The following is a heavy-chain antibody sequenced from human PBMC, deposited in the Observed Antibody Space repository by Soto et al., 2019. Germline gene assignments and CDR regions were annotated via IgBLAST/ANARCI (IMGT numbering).Heavy chain of an antibody. Sequence: SSVKVSCKASGYPFTSYGISWVRQAPGQGLEWMGWISAYNGNTNYAQKLQGRVTMTTDTSTSTAYMELRSLRSDDTAVYYCARDHAIALAGRQKLFDLRGQGTLVTVSS. J-gene: IGHJ5*02. V-gene: IGHV1-18*01. CDR3: ARDHAIALAGRQKLFDL. CDR2: ISAYNGNT. D-gene: IGHD6-19*01. CDR1: GYPFTSYG.